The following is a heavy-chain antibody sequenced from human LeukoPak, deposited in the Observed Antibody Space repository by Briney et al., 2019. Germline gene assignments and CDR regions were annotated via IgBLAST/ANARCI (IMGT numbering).Heavy chain of an antibody. D-gene: IGHD1-1*01. J-gene: IGHJ4*02. V-gene: IGHV3-23*01. CDR2: ISGSGGST. Sequence: GGSLRLSCAAYGFTFSSYAMSWVRQAPGKGLEWVSTISGSGGSTYYADSVKGRFTISSDNSKNTLYLQRNSLRAEDTAVYYCAKATGILGNWGQGTLVTVSS. CDR3: AKATGILGN. CDR1: GFTFSSYA.